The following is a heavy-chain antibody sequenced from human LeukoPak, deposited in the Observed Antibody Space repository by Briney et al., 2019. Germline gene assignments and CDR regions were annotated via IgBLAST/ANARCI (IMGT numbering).Heavy chain of an antibody. V-gene: IGHV3-11*01. CDR3: ARSGHWSAAYYYFYMDV. Sequence: GGSLRLSCQASGFTVSDYSMNWIRQAQGKGLEWVSNISSSGSTRYNGDSVKGRFTISRDNAKNSLYLQMNSLRAEDTAVYYCARSGHWSAAYYYFYMDVWGKGTTVTVSS. CDR2: ISSSGSTR. J-gene: IGHJ6*03. CDR1: GFTVSDYS.